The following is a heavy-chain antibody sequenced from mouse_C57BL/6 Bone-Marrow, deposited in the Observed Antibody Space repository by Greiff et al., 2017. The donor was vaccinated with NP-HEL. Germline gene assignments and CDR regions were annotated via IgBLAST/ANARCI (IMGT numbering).Heavy chain of an antibody. J-gene: IGHJ1*03. CDR2: INPSTGGT. D-gene: IGHD5-5*01. Sequence: DVQLQESGPELVKPGASVKISCKASGYSFTGYYMNWVKQSPEKSLEWIGEINPSTGGTTYNQKFKAKATLTVDKSSSTAYMQLKSLTSEDSAVYYCARKKGTLPGYFDVWGTGTTVTVSS. CDR1: GYSFTGYY. V-gene: IGHV1-42*01. CDR3: ARKKGTLPGYFDV.